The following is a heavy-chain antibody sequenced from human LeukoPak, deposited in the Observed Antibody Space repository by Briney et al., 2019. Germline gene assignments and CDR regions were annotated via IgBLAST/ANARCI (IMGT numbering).Heavy chain of an antibody. CDR1: GGSLSNYY. CDR2: IYYSGSI. Sequence: SETLSLTCTVSGGSLSNYYWSWIRQPPGKGLEWIGYIYYSGSINYNPSLKSRVTISVDMSKNQFALQLSSVTAADTAVYYCARQSRDGDYIAKLFDYWGQGTLVTVSS. J-gene: IGHJ4*02. V-gene: IGHV4-59*08. CDR3: ARQSRDGDYIAKLFDY. D-gene: IGHD4-17*01.